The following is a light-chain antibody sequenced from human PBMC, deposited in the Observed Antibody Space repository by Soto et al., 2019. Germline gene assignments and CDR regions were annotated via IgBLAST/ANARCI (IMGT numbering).Light chain of an antibody. J-gene: IGLJ2*01. CDR3: AAWDDGLNVV. CDR1: SSNIGSNT. CDR2: SNN. V-gene: IGLV1-44*01. Sequence: QSVLTQPPSASGTPGQRVTISCSGSSSNIGSNTVNWYQQLPGTAPKLLIYSNNQRPSGVPGRFSGSKSGTSASLAISGLQSEDEAYYYCAAWDDGLNVVFGGGTKVTVL.